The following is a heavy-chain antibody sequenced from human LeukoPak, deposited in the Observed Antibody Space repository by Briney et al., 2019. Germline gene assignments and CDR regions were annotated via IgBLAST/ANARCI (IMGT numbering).Heavy chain of an antibody. Sequence: SETLSLTCTVSGGSISSYYWSWIWQPAGKGLEWIGRIYTSGSTNYNPSLKSRVTMSVDTSKNQFSLKLSSVTAADTAVYYCASPAVAGPTDAFDIWGQGTMVTVSS. CDR2: IYTSGST. D-gene: IGHD6-19*01. CDR1: GGSISSYY. V-gene: IGHV4-4*07. CDR3: ASPAVAGPTDAFDI. J-gene: IGHJ3*02.